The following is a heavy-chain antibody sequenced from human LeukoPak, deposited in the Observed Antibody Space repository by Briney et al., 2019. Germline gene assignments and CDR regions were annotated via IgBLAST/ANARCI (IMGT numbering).Heavy chain of an antibody. CDR1: GGSISSGSYY. D-gene: IGHD6-13*01. CDR3: VRAPRSGSWYHYYYYYMDV. CDR2: IYTSGST. J-gene: IGHJ6*03. V-gene: IGHV4-61*02. Sequence: SETLSLTCTVSGGSISSGSYYWSWIRQPAGKGLEWIGRIYTSGSTNYNPSLKSRVTISVDTSKNQFSLKLSSVTAADTAVYYCVRAPRSGSWYHYYYYYMDVWGKGTTVTISS.